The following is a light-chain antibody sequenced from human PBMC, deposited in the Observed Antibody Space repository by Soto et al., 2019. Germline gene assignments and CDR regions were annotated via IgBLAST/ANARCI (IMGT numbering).Light chain of an antibody. CDR2: AAS. J-gene: IGKJ4*01. CDR1: QGISNY. CDR3: QQLNSSPLT. V-gene: IGKV1-9*01. Sequence: DIQLTQSPSFLSASVGDRVTITCRASQGISNYLAWYQQKPGKAPKLLIYAASTLKSGVPSRFSGSGSGTEFTLTISNLQPEDFATYSCQQLNSSPLTFGGGTKVEIK.